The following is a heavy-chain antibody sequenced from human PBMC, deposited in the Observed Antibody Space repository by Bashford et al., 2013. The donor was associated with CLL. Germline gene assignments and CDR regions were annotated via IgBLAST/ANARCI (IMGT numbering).Heavy chain of an antibody. Sequence: SETLSLTCTVSGVSIRSYYWSWIRQPPGKGLEWIGYIYYSGSTNNNPSLKSRVTISIDTSKKQFSLKLNSVTAADTAIYYCARRLSLGKYWYLDLWGRGTLVTVSS. D-gene: IGHD7-27*01. CDR1: GVSIRSYY. J-gene: IGHJ2*01. CDR3: ARRLSLGKYWYLDL. V-gene: IGHV4-59*12. CDR2: IYYSGST.